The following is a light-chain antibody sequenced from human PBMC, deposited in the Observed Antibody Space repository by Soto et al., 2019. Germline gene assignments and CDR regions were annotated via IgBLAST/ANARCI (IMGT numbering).Light chain of an antibody. CDR2: SAS. J-gene: IGKJ1*01. V-gene: IGKV1-17*01. CDR1: QGIRHD. CDR3: LQNNSYPVT. Sequence: DIQTTQSPSSLSASVGDRVTITCRASQGIRHDLGWYRQKPGKSPKRLIYSASSLQSEVPPRFSGSESGTEFTLTISSLQPEDFATYYCLQNNSYPVTFGQGTKVDIK.